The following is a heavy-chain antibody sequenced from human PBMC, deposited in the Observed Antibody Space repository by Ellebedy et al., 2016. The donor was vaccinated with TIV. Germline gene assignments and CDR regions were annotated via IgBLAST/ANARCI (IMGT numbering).Heavy chain of an antibody. Sequence: GESLKISXTASGFSFSNFGMSWVRQVPGKGLEWVSSIRRSGNYVYYADSLKGRLTISRDNANNSLFLQMNSLTGEDTAVYYCAKKARDWYFDVWGRGTLVTVSS. J-gene: IGHJ2*01. V-gene: IGHV3-21*01. CDR2: IRRSGNYV. CDR1: GFSFSNFG. CDR3: AKKARDWYFDV.